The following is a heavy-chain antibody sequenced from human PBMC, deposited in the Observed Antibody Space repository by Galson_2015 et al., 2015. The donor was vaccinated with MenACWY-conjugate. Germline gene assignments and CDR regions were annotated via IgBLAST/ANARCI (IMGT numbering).Heavy chain of an antibody. J-gene: IGHJ5*02. D-gene: IGHD3-3*01. CDR3: ARDRGLEWLSSNWFDP. CDR2: IWSDGNKK. Sequence: SLRLSCAASGFTLSSYSMRWVRQSPGKGLERVALIWSDGNKKSYVDSVRGRFNISRDNSKNTLYLQMNNLRADGTAVYYCARDRGLEWLSSNWFDPWGQGTLVTVSS. V-gene: IGHV3-33*01. CDR1: GFTLSSYS.